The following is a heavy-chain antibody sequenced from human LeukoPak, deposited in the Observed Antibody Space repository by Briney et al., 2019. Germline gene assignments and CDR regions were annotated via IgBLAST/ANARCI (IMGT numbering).Heavy chain of an antibody. D-gene: IGHD3-16*01. CDR2: IWSDGSQK. J-gene: IGHJ4*02. CDR3: VRRGSKTYDFDY. V-gene: IGHV3-33*08. CDR1: GFTFSSYG. Sequence: GGSLRLSCAASGFTFSSYGMHWVRQAPGKGLEWVAVIWSDGSQKYYADSVKGRFTISRDNSKETLDLQMSSLRAEDTALYYCVRRGSKTYDFDYWGRGTLVIVSP.